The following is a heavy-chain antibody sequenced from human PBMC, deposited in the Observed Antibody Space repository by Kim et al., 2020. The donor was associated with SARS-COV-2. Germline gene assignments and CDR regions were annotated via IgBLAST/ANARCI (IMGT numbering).Heavy chain of an antibody. D-gene: IGHD3-3*01. CDR3: ARQTGITIFAPRDAFDI. Sequence: GESLKISCKGSGYSFTSYWIGWVRQMPGKGLEWMGIIYPGDSDTRYSPSFQGQVTISADKSISTAYLQWSSLKASDTAMYYCARQTGITIFAPRDAFDIWGQGTMVTVSS. J-gene: IGHJ3*02. CDR2: IYPGDSDT. V-gene: IGHV5-51*01. CDR1: GYSFTSYW.